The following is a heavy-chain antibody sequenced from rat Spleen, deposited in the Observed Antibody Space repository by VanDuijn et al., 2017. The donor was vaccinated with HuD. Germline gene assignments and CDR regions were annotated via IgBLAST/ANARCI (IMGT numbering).Heavy chain of an antibody. D-gene: IGHD1-11*01. CDR3: TRSYGGYSQHWFPY. CDR2: ISSGEST. V-gene: IGHV2S8*01. J-gene: IGHJ3*01. CDR1: GFSLSSYG. Sequence: QVQLKESGPGLVQPSQTLSLTCTVSGFSLSSYGVIWVRQPPGKGLEWLAAISSGESTYYNSVLKPRLTISRDTSKSQVFLKMNSLQTDDTAIYLCTRSYGGYSQHWFPYWGQGTLVTVSS.